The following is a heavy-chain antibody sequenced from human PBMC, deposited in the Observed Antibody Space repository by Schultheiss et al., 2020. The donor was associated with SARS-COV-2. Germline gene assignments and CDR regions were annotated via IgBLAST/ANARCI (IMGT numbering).Heavy chain of an antibody. D-gene: IGHD5-18*01. CDR3: ARDGFTGGHNYGYPDY. Sequence: GGSLRLSCAASGFTFSNYGMHWVRQAPGKGLEWVAVIWLDGSNKYYAESVKGRFTISRDNSKNTLYLQMNSLRAEDTAVYYCARDGFTGGHNYGYPDYWGQGTLVTVSS. V-gene: IGHV3-33*01. CDR1: GFTFSNYG. J-gene: IGHJ4*02. CDR2: IWLDGSNK.